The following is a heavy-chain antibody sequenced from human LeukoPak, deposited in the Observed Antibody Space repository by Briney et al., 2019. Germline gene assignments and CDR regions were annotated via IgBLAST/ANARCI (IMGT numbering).Heavy chain of an antibody. CDR3: ARDLAGIDDD. D-gene: IGHD6-19*01. Sequence: MSGGSLRLSCAASGFTFSSYSMNWVRQAPGKGLEWVSYISSSSSYIFYADSVKGRFTISRDNAKNSLDLQMNSLRAEDTAVYYCARDLAGIDDDWGQGTLVTVSS. J-gene: IGHJ4*02. V-gene: IGHV3-21*01. CDR1: GFTFSSYS. CDR2: ISSSSSYI.